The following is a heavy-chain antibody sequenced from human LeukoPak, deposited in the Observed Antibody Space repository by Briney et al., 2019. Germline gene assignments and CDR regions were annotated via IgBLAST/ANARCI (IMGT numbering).Heavy chain of an antibody. Sequence: GGSLRLSCAASGFTFSDHYMDWVRQAPGKGLEWVGRTRNKANSYTTEYAASVKGRFTISRDDSKNSLYLQMNSLKTEDTAVYYCAREGVPGHMDVWGQGTMVTVSS. D-gene: IGHD1-14*01. J-gene: IGHJ6*02. V-gene: IGHV3-72*01. CDR3: AREGVPGHMDV. CDR2: TRNKANSYTT. CDR1: GFTFSDHY.